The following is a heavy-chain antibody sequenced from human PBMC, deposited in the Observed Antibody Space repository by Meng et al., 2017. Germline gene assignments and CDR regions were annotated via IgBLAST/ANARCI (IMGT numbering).Heavy chain of an antibody. CDR3: ARFVLKLGPSRGSWYFDL. J-gene: IGHJ2*01. CDR1: GYTLTSFG. D-gene: IGHD7-27*01. Sequence: VPLVPYGAEAKQPGASLDVSCKASGYTLTSFGISWVRQSPGQGHEWIGWISAYNGNTNYAEKLQGRVLMTTDTSTSTAYMELRILRSDDTAVYYCARFVLKLGPSRGSWYFDLWGRGTLVTVSS. V-gene: IGHV1-18*01. CDR2: ISAYNGNT.